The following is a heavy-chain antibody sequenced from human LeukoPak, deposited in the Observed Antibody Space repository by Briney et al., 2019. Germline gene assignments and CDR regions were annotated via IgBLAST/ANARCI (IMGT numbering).Heavy chain of an antibody. D-gene: IGHD6-13*01. Sequence: PSETLSLTCAVYGGSFSGYYWSWIRQPPGKGLEWIGEINHSGSTNYNPSLKSRVTISVDTSKNQFSLKLSSVTAADTAVYYCARGRSSSSPYYYYMDVWGKGTTVTVSS. CDR2: INHSGST. CDR1: GGSFSGYY. CDR3: ARGRSSSSPYYYYMDV. J-gene: IGHJ6*03. V-gene: IGHV4-34*01.